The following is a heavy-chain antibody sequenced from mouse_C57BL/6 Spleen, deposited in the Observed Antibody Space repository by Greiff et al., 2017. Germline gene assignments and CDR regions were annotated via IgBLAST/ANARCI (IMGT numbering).Heavy chain of an antibody. CDR1: GFTFSSYG. V-gene: IGHV5-6*01. CDR2: ISSGGSYT. J-gene: IGHJ2*01. D-gene: IGHD2-3*01. CDR3: ASIYDGYYGVY. Sequence: EVMLVESGGDLVKPGGSLKLSCAASGFTFSSYGMSWVRQTPDKRLEWVATISSGGSYTYYPDSVKGRFTISRDNAKNTLYLQMSSLKSEDTAMYYCASIYDGYYGVYWGQGTTLTVSS.